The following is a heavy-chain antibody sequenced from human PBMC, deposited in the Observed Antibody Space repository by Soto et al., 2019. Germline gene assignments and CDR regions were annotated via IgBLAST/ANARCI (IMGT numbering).Heavy chain of an antibody. V-gene: IGHV1-69*06. CDR2: IIPIFGTA. CDR3: ASPGSGRTSGIYDY. Sequence: SVKGSRKASVGTLSSYLSSWLRKDTGQGLEWMGGIIPIFGTANYAQKFQGRVTITADKSTSTAYMELSSLRSEDTAVYYCASPGSGRTSGIYDYWGQGTLVTVSS. CDR1: VGTLSSYL. J-gene: IGHJ4*02. D-gene: IGHD1-26*01.